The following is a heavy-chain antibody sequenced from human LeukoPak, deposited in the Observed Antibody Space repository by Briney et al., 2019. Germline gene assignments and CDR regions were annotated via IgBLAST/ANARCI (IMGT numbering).Heavy chain of an antibody. Sequence: GGSLRLSCAASGFTFSSYSMNWVRQAPGKGLEWVSYISSSSSTIYYADSVKGRFTISRDNAKNSLYLQMNSLRAEDTAVYYCARGITIFGVVIPNFDYRGQGTLVTVSS. J-gene: IGHJ4*02. D-gene: IGHD3-3*01. V-gene: IGHV3-48*04. CDR3: ARGITIFGVVIPNFDY. CDR2: ISSSSSTI. CDR1: GFTFSSYS.